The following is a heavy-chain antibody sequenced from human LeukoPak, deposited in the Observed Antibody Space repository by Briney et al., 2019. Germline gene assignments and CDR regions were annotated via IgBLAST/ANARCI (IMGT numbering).Heavy chain of an antibody. D-gene: IGHD5-18*01. CDR1: GFIFSKVA. J-gene: IGHJ6*02. CDR2: IGNRGDRT. Sequence: GGSLRLSCAASGFIFSKVAIVWFRQAPGKGREGVFIIGNRGDRTYYAASVRGRLTISRDNSKNTLFLEMNSLRAEDTAVYYCARCEGYSYGLYYYYGMDVWGQGTTITVSS. V-gene: IGHV3-23*01. CDR3: ARCEGYSYGLYYYYGMDV.